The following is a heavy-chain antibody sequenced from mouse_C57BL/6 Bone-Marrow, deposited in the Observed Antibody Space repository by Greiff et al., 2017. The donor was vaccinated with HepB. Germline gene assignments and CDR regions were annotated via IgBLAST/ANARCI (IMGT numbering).Heavy chain of an antibody. D-gene: IGHD2-3*01. CDR3: ARIYDGYFFAY. J-gene: IGHJ3*01. CDR1: GYSITSGYY. CDR2: ISYDGSN. V-gene: IGHV3-6*01. Sequence: VQLKQSGPGLVKPSQSLSLTCSVTGYSITSGYYWNWIRQFPGNKLEWMGYISYDGSNNYNPSLKNRISITRDTSKNQFFLKLNSVTTEDTATYYCARIYDGYFFAYWGQGTLVTVSA.